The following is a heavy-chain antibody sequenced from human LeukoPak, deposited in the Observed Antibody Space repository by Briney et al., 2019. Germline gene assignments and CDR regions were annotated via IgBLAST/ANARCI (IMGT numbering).Heavy chain of an antibody. CDR3: ARDLEGGYAPLGP. CDR1: GFTFSSYS. CDR2: ISTSSSYI. V-gene: IGHV3-21*01. D-gene: IGHD5-12*01. J-gene: IGHJ5*02. Sequence: GGSLRLSCAASGFTFSSYSMTWVRQAPGKGLEWVSSISTSSSYIYYADSVKGRFTISRHNAKNSLFLQMNSLRAEDTAVYYCARDLEGGYAPLGPWGQGTLVTVSS.